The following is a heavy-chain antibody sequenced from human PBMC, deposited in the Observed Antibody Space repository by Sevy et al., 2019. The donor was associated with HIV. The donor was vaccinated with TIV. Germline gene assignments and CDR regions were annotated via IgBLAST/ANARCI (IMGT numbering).Heavy chain of an antibody. J-gene: IGHJ3*02. D-gene: IGHD6-19*01. CDR1: GGTFSSYA. CDR3: AREEGGSSGWYPNRHAFDI. CDR2: IIPIFGTA. V-gene: IGHV1-69*06. Sequence: ASVKVSCKASGGTFSSYAISWVRQAPGQGLEWMGGIIPIFGTANYAQKFQGRVTITADKSTSTAYMELGSLRSEDTAVYYCAREEGGSSGWYPNRHAFDIWGQRTMVTVSS.